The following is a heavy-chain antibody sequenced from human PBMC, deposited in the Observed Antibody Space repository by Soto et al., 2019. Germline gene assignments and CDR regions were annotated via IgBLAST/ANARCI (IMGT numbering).Heavy chain of an antibody. V-gene: IGHV5-51*01. CDR2: IYPGDSDT. Sequence: ESLKSSCKGSGYSFTSYWIAWVRQMPGKGLECMGFIYPGDSDTRYSPSFQGQVTISVDKSINTAYLQWSSLRASETAIYYCVGQGKLYSMTNYFGTWHKGALVTV. J-gene: IGHJ4*02. CDR1: GYSFTSYW. CDR3: VGQGKLYSMTNYFGT. D-gene: IGHD2-15*01.